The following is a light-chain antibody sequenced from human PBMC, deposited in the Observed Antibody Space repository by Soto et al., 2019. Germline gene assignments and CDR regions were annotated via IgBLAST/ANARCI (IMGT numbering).Light chain of an antibody. CDR3: QHRGKWPRT. CDR1: QSVSSY. J-gene: IGKJ2*01. Sequence: EIVLTQSPATLSLSPGERATLSCRASQSVSSYLAWYQQKPGQAPGLLIHGASNRATGIPARFSGSGSGTDFSLTISSLESEDFAVYYCQHRGKWPRTFGQGTKLEIK. V-gene: IGKV3-11*01. CDR2: GAS.